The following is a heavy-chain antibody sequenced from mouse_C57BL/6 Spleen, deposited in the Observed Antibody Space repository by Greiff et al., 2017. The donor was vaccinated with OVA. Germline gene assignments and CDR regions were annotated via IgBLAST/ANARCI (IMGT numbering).Heavy chain of an antibody. D-gene: IGHD4-1*01. V-gene: IGHV1-64*01. CDR2: IHPNSGST. J-gene: IGHJ3*01. CDR3: AREGPGTGDWFAY. Sequence: QVQLQQPGAELVKPGASVKLSCKASGYTFTSYWMHWVKQRPGQGLEWIGMIHPNSGSTNYNEKFKSKATLTVDKSSSTAYMQLSSLTSEDSAVYYWAREGPGTGDWFAYWGQGTLVTVAA. CDR1: GYTFTSYW.